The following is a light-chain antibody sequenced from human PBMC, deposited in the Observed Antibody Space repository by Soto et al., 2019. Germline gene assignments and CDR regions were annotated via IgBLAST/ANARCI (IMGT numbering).Light chain of an antibody. V-gene: IGKV1-5*03. CDR3: XXXNSYWT. Sequence: DIQMTQSPSTLSASVGDRVTITCRASHSISTWLAWYQQKPGKAPKLLIYKASSLESGVPSRFSGSGSGTEFTLTISSLQPXXFXXXXXXXXNSYWTFGQGTKVEIK. J-gene: IGKJ1*01. CDR1: HSISTW. CDR2: KAS.